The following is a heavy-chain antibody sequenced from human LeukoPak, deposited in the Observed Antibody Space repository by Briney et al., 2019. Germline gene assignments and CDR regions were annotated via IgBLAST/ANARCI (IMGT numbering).Heavy chain of an antibody. V-gene: IGHV4-59*01. J-gene: IGHJ4*02. CDR2: MYYSGST. CDR1: GASITSNF. D-gene: IGHD4-17*01. Sequence: PSETLSLTCTVSGASITSNFWSWVRQPPGEGLEWIGYMYYSGSTKYNPSLKSRVTISVDTSKNQFSLKLTSVTAADTAVYYCAGGGGMTAVHGDLDYWGQGTLVTVSS. CDR3: AGGGGMTAVHGDLDY.